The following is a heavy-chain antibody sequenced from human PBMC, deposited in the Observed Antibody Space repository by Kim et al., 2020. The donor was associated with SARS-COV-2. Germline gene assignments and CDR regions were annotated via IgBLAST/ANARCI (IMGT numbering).Heavy chain of an antibody. CDR1: GGSISSGGYY. Sequence: SETLSLTCTVSGGSISSGGYYWSWIRQHPGKGLEWIGYIYYSGSTYYNPSLKSRVTISVDTSKNQFSLKLSSVTAADTAVYYCARDHRSRFHYDSSGYYSFDAFDIWGQGTMVTVSS. J-gene: IGHJ3*02. D-gene: IGHD3-22*01. CDR3: ARDHRSRFHYDSSGYYSFDAFDI. V-gene: IGHV4-31*03. CDR2: IYYSGST.